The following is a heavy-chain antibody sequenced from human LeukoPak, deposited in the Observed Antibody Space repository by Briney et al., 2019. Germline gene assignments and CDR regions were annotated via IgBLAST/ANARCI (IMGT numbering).Heavy chain of an antibody. CDR2: IYSGGRT. D-gene: IGHD3-22*01. CDR1: GFTVSNNY. J-gene: IGHJ4*02. CDR3: ATDYYDSSGYYHPVFDY. V-gene: IGHV3-66*01. Sequence: PGGSLRLPCEVSGFTVSNNYMSWVRQAPGKGLAWVSVIYSGGRTYYADSVKGRFTISRDNSKNTLYLQMNRLRAEDTAVYYCATDYYDSSGYYHPVFDYWGQGTLVTVSS.